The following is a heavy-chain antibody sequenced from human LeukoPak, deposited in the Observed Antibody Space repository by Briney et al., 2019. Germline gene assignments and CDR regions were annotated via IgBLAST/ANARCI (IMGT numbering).Heavy chain of an antibody. V-gene: IGHV1-69*13. CDR2: IIPVFGTA. Sequence: GASVKVSCTASGGTFSSYAISWVRQAPGQGLEWMGGIIPVFGTANYAQKFQGRVTITADESTSTAYMELSSLRSEDTAVYYCARVGSSSWFDWGQGTLVTVSS. CDR1: GGTFSSYA. J-gene: IGHJ4*02. D-gene: IGHD6-13*01. CDR3: ARVGSSSWFD.